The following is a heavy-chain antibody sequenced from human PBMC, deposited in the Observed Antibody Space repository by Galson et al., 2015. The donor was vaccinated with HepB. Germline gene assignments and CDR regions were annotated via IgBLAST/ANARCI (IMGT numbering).Heavy chain of an antibody. Sequence: SVKVSCKASGGTFSSYAISWVRQAPGQGLEWMGGIIPIFGTANYAQKFQGRVTITADVSTSTAYMELSSLRSEDTAVYYCASRPGSSSWANFDYWGQGTLVTVSS. V-gene: IGHV1-69*13. CDR3: ASRPGSSSWANFDY. D-gene: IGHD6-13*01. J-gene: IGHJ4*02. CDR1: GGTFSSYA. CDR2: IIPIFGTA.